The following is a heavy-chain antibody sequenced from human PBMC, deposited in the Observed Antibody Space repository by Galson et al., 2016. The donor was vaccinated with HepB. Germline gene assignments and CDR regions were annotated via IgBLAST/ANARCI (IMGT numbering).Heavy chain of an antibody. CDR3: ARVPGIAASNRVGENAFDI. D-gene: IGHD6-13*01. V-gene: IGHV3-21*01. CDR2: ISRTSTSM. Sequence: FLRHSCAASGFTFSSSSMNWGRQAPGRGLEWVSSISRTSTSMSPSDSVKARFTISRDNAHNSHYLHMTSLRAEDTAVYYCARVPGIAASNRVGENAFDIWGQGTMVTVSS. CDR1: GFTFSSSS. J-gene: IGHJ3*02.